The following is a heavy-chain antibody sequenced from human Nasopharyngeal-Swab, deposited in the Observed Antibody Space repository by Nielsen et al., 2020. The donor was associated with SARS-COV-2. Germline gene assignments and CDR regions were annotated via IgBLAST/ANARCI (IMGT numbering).Heavy chain of an antibody. CDR3: ARLYYDSSGYDAWFDP. V-gene: IGHV4-39*01. D-gene: IGHD3-22*01. J-gene: IGHJ5*02. Sequence: GSLRLSCTVSGGSISSSSYYWGWIRQPPGKGLEWIGSIYYSGSTYYNPSLKSRVTISVDTSKNQFSLKLSSVTAADTAVYYCARLYYDSSGYDAWFDPWGQGTLVTVSS. CDR2: IYYSGST. CDR1: GGSISSSSYY.